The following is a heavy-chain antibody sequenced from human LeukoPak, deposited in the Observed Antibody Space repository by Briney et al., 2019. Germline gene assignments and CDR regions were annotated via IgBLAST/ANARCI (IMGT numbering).Heavy chain of an antibody. CDR1: GGSISPYY. CDR2: IYFSGST. Sequence: SETLSLTCSVSGGSISPYYWSWIRQPPGKGLEWIGSIYFSGSTYYNPSLKSRVTISVDTSKNQFSLKLSSVTAADTAVYYCARDTAIAVAGIFDYWGQGTLVTVSS. J-gene: IGHJ4*02. CDR3: ARDTAIAVAGIFDY. D-gene: IGHD6-19*01. V-gene: IGHV4-39*07.